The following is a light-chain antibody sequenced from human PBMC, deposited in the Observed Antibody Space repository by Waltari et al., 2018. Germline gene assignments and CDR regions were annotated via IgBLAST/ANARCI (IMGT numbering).Light chain of an antibody. Sequence: EIVLTQSPGTASLSPGQSVTLSCRASQSVGSSSLAWYQQKPVQAPRLVIYRASRRASGIQDRCSGSGSGTDFSLTISRLEPEDFAVYYCQQHGTLPATFGQGTKVEIK. CDR3: QQHGTLPAT. CDR2: RAS. CDR1: QSVGSSS. V-gene: IGKV3-20*01. J-gene: IGKJ1*01.